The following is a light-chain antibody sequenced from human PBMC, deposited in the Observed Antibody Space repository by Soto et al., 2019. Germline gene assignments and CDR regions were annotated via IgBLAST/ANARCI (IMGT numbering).Light chain of an antibody. J-gene: IGLJ3*02. Sequence: QPVLTQPASVSGSPGQSITISCTGTSSDVGRYNYVSWYQQHPGKAPKLMIYEVSNRPSGVSNRFSGSKSGNTASLTISGLQAEDEADYYCSSYTSSSTRVFGGGTKVTVL. CDR2: EVS. CDR1: SSDVGRYNY. V-gene: IGLV2-14*01. CDR3: SSYTSSSTRV.